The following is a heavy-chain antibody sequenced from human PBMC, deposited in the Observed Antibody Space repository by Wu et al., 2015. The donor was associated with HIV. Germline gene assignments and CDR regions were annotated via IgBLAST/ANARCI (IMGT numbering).Heavy chain of an antibody. CDR1: GGTFSSYA. J-gene: IGHJ3*02. D-gene: IGHD2-2*01. CDR2: IIPIFGTA. Sequence: QVQLVQSGAEVKKPGSSVKVSCKASGGTFSSYAISWVRQAPGQGLEWMGGIIPIFGTANYAQKFQGRVTITADESTSTAYMELSSLRSEDTAVYYCARLSAGYCSSTSCSDAFDIWAKGTMVTVSS. V-gene: IGHV1-69*12. CDR3: ARLSAGYCSSTSCSDAFDI.